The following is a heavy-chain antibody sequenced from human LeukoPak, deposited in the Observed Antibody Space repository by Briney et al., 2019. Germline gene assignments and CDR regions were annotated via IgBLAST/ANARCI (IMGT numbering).Heavy chain of an antibody. CDR1: GGSFSGYY. CDR3: ARLRSITMVRGGRPFDY. J-gene: IGHJ4*02. V-gene: IGHV4-34*01. CDR2: INHSGST. D-gene: IGHD3-10*01. Sequence: SETLSLTCAVYGGSFSGYYWSWIRQPPGKGLEWIGEINHSGSTNYNPSLKSRVTISVDTSKNQFSLKLSSVTAADTAVYYCARLRSITMVRGGRPFDYRGQGTLVTVSS.